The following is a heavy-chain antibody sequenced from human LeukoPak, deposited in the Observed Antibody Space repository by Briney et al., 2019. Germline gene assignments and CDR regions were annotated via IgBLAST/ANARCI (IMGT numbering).Heavy chain of an antibody. J-gene: IGHJ3*02. V-gene: IGHV3-23*01. CDR1: GFTFSSYA. CDR3: AKNEAAAVHMDNAFDI. CDR2: ISGSGGST. D-gene: IGHD6-13*01. Sequence: PGGSLRLSCAASGFTFSSYAMSWVRQAPGKGLEWVSAISGSGGSTYYADSVKGRFTISRDNSKNTLYLQMNSLRAEDTAVYYCAKNEAAAVHMDNAFDIWGQGTMVTVSS.